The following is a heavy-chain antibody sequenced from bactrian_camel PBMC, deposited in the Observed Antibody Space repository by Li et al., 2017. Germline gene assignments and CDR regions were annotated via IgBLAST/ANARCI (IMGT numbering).Heavy chain of an antibody. D-gene: IGHD1*01. CDR3: AADECELLDAGWYEDPLLMSQSYKY. V-gene: IGHV3-3*01. Sequence: HVQLVESGGGSVQAGGFLRLSCVSSSRTTCLAWFRQAPGNEREWVGTITTRGGNTVYADSVKGRFTISQDKPFNKAYLQMNSLKLEDSATYICAADECELLDAGWYEDPLLMSQSYKYWGQGTQV. CDR2: ITTRGGNT. CDR1: SRTTCL. J-gene: IGHJ4*01.